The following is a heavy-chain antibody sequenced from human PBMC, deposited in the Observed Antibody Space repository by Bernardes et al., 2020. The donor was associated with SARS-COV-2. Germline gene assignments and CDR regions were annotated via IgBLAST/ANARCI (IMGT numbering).Heavy chain of an antibody. CDR1: GFTFSTYS. J-gene: IGHJ4*02. CDR2: ITYNGYST. CDR3: AKRRILGTDQGNHFDS. D-gene: IGHD1-26*01. Sequence: GGSLRLSRIASGFTFSTYSMNWVRQAPGKVLEWVSAITYNGYSTYDADSVKRRFTISRDNSKNTLYLQMNSLRAEDTAIYYCAKRRILGTDQGNHFDSWWQGTLVTVAT. V-gene: IGHV3-23*01.